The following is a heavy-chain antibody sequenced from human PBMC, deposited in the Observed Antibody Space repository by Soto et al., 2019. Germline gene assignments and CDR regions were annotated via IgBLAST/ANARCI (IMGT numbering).Heavy chain of an antibody. Sequence: ASVKVSCKVSGYTLTEISLHWVRQAPGKGLEWMGGLDPDNGETIYAQKFQGRVTMTEDTSTETAYMELSILRSEDTAVYYCATVNFGNWFDPWGQGTLVTVSS. CDR3: ATVNFGNWFDP. V-gene: IGHV1-24*01. CDR1: GYTLTEIS. CDR2: LDPDNGET. J-gene: IGHJ5*02. D-gene: IGHD3-10*01.